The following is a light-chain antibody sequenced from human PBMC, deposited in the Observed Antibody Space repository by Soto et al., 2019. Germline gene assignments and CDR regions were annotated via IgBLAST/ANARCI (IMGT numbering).Light chain of an antibody. CDR1: HGFDDR. CDR3: QQIGSYPFI. Sequence: DIEMPQSPSSVSAPIGDRIEVTRRASHGFDDRLAWYQQRPGQGPKLLIYAALSLHRGVPSRFSGRGTGTDFTLTISSLQSEDFATYYCQQIGSYPFIFGPGTKVDI. J-gene: IGKJ3*01. CDR2: AAL. V-gene: IGKV1-12*01.